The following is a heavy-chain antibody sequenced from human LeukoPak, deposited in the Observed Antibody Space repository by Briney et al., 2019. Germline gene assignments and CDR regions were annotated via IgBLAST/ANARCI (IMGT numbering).Heavy chain of an antibody. D-gene: IGHD3-10*01. V-gene: IGHV3-74*01. CDR1: GFTFSNYW. CDR2: ISSDVSST. CDR3: AKEYGTGSYNYYYGMDV. J-gene: IGHJ6*02. Sequence: GGSLRLSCAASGFTFSNYWMHWVRQPPGKGLVWVSRISSDVSSTSYADSVKGRFTISRDNSKNTVDLQMNSLRAEDTAVYYCAKEYGTGSYNYYYGMDVWGQGTTVTVS.